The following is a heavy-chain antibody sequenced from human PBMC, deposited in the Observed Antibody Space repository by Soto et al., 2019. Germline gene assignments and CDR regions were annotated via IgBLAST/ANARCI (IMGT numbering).Heavy chain of an antibody. CDR1: GFTFSTYG. CDR2: ISYDGRNK. Sequence: QVQLVESGGGVVQPGRSLRLSCAASGFTFSTYGMHWVRQAPGKGLEWVAIISYDGRNKYYADSVKGRFTISRDNSKNTLYLQMNSLRAEDTAVYYCASGYGGNSAAFDIWGQGTMVTVPS. V-gene: IGHV3-30*03. D-gene: IGHD4-17*01. J-gene: IGHJ3*02. CDR3: ASGYGGNSAAFDI.